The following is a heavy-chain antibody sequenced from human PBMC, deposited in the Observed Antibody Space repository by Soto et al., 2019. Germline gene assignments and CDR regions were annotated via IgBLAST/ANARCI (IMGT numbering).Heavy chain of an antibody. CDR2: INPSGGST. Sequence: GASGKVSCKASGYTVTSYDMHWVRQAPGQGREWMGIINPSGGSTSYAQKFQGRVTMTRDTSTSTVYMELSSLRSEDTAVYYCARDHIPDIAVAHPYYYYYGMDVWRQGTTVTVSS. J-gene: IGHJ6*02. V-gene: IGHV1-46*01. CDR3: ARDHIPDIAVAHPYYYYYGMDV. CDR1: GYTVTSYD. D-gene: IGHD6-19*01.